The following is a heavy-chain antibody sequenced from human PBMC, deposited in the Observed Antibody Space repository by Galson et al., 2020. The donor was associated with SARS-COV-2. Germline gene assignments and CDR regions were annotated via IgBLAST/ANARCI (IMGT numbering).Heavy chain of an antibody. Sequence: GGSLRLSCAASGFTFDDYAMHWVRQAPGKGLEWVSGISWNSGSIGYADSVKGRFTISRDNAKNSLYLQMNSLRAEDTALYYCAKDIGSDETFDYWGQGTLVTVSS. CDR3: AKDIGSDETFDY. D-gene: IGHD3-10*01. CDR2: ISWNSGSI. V-gene: IGHV3-9*01. J-gene: IGHJ4*02. CDR1: GFTFDDYA.